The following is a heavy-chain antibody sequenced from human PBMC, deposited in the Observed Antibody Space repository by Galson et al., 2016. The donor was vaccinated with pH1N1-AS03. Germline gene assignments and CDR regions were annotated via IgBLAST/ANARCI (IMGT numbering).Heavy chain of an antibody. J-gene: IGHJ4*02. Sequence: SVKVSCKASGGTFSTNGFTWVRQAPGQGLEWMGRIIPMLGRGNYAQKFQGSVTIIADISTSTTYMELSNLTSEETAIYYCARERDSSSSSIFVYWGQGTQVTVSS. CDR2: IIPMLGRG. CDR1: GGTFSTNG. D-gene: IGHD6-6*01. V-gene: IGHV1-69*04. CDR3: ARERDSSSSSIFVY.